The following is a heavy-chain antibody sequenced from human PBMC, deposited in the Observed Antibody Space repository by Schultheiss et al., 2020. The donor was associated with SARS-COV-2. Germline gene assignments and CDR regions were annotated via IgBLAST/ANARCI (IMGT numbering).Heavy chain of an antibody. CDR2: IWYDGSNK. J-gene: IGHJ6*02. V-gene: IGHV3-33*01. D-gene: IGHD3-3*01. CDR3: ARDRHYDFWSGYYSYPYYYYGMDV. Sequence: GGSLRLSCAASGFTFSSYGMHWVRQAPGKGLEWVAVIWYDGSNKYYADSVKGRFTISRDNSKNTLYLQMNSLRAEDTAVYYCARDRHYDFWSGYYSYPYYYYGMDVWGQGTTVTVS. CDR1: GFTFSSYG.